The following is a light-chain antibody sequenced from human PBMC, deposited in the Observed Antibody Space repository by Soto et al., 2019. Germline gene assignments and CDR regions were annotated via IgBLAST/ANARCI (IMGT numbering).Light chain of an antibody. CDR2: EVS. CDR1: SSDVGGYNY. J-gene: IGLJ2*01. Sequence: QYVLTQPPSASGSPGQSVTISCTGTSSDVGGYNYVSWYQQHPGKAPKLMIYEVSKRPSGVPDRFSGSKSGNTASLTVSGLQAEDEADYYCSSYAGSNNFVVFGGGTKVTVL. V-gene: IGLV2-8*01. CDR3: SSYAGSNNFVV.